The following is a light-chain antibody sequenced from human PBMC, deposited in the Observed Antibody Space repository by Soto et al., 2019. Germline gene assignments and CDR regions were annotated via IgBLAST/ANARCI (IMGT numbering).Light chain of an antibody. CDR2: DVS. V-gene: IGLV2-11*01. Sequence: QSALTQPRSVSGSPGQSVTISCTGTSSDVGGYNYVSWYQQHPGKAPKLMIYDVSKRPSGVPDRFSGSKSGNTASLTISGLQAEDEADYYCSSFVGGNIYVFGTGTKVTVL. CDR3: SSFVGGNIYV. J-gene: IGLJ1*01. CDR1: SSDVGGYNY.